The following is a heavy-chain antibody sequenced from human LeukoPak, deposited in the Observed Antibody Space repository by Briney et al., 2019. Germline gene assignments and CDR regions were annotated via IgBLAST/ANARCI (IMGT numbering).Heavy chain of an antibody. Sequence: SETXSLTCTVSGGSISSYYWSWIRQPPGKGLEWIGYIYYSGSTNYNPSLKSRVTISVDTSKNQFSLKLSSVTAADTAVYYCARGLRFLEWSIDAFDIWGQGTMVTVSS. J-gene: IGHJ3*02. V-gene: IGHV4-59*01. CDR3: ARGLRFLEWSIDAFDI. CDR2: IYYSGST. CDR1: GGSISSYY. D-gene: IGHD3-3*01.